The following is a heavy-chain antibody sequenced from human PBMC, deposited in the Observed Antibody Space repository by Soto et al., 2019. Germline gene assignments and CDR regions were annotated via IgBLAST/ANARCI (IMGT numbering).Heavy chain of an antibody. J-gene: IGHJ4*02. V-gene: IGHV3-23*01. CDR1: GFTFSSYA. Sequence: GSLRLSCAASGFTFSSYAMSWVRQAPGNGLEWVSAISGSGGSTYYADSVKGRFTISRDNSKNTLYLQMNSLRAEDTAVYYCAKDRDYYDSSGSYYFDYWGQGTLVTVSS. CDR3: AKDRDYYDSSGSYYFDY. CDR2: ISGSGGST. D-gene: IGHD3-22*01.